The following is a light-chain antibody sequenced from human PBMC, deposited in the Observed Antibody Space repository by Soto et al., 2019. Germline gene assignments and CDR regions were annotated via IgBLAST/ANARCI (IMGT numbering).Light chain of an antibody. CDR2: QVT. Sequence: SVLTQPASVSGSPGQSITISCTGTSSDIGGYYYVSWYQHHPGKAPKLLIYQVTNRPSRVSNRFSGSKSGNTASLTISGLQAMDEADYYCQAWDSGTVVFGGGTQLTVL. CDR1: SSDIGGYYY. J-gene: IGLJ2*01. V-gene: IGLV2-14*01. CDR3: QAWDSGTVV.